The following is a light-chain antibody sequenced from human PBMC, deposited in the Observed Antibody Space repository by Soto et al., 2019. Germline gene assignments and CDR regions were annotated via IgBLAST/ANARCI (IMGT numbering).Light chain of an antibody. CDR1: QSISRW. CDR3: QQYNYYWT. J-gene: IGKJ1*01. Sequence: DIQMTQPPSTLSASVGDTVIITRRASQSISRWLAWYQQKPGKAPKLLIYDASNLESGVPPRFSGSGSGTEFSLTISSLQPDDFGTYYCQQYNYYWTFGQGTKVDI. V-gene: IGKV1-5*01. CDR2: DAS.